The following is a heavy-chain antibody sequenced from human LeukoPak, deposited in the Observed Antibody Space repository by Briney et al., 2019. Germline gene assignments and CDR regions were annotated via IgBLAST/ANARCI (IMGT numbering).Heavy chain of an antibody. Sequence: GGSLRLSCAASGFTFSSYAMHWVRQAPGKGLEWVAVISYDGSNKYYADSVKGRFTISRDNSKNTLYLQMNSLRAEDTAAYYCAREGSYYYFDYWGQGTLVTVSS. D-gene: IGHD1-26*01. CDR1: GFTFSSYA. J-gene: IGHJ4*02. CDR2: ISYDGSNK. CDR3: AREGSYYYFDY. V-gene: IGHV3-30-3*01.